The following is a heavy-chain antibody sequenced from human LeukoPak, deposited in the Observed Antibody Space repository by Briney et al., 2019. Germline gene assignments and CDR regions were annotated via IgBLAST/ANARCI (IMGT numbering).Heavy chain of an antibody. D-gene: IGHD2-15*01. V-gene: IGHV3-7*04. Sequence: GGSLRLSCSASGFTFSTYWMSWVRQAPGKGLEWVANIKEDGSEKNSADSVKGRFTISRDNAKTSVYLQMSSLRAEDTAVYYCSRGANWVDFDTWGQGTMVTVSS. CDR3: SRGANWVDFDT. CDR1: GFTFSTYW. CDR2: IKEDGSEK. J-gene: IGHJ3*02.